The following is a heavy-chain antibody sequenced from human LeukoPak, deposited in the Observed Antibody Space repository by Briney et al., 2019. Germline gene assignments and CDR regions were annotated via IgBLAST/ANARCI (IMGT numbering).Heavy chain of an antibody. J-gene: IGHJ4*02. CDR2: ISGSSSTI. CDR3: ARGGSGYYY. CDR1: GFTFSSYS. Sequence: PGGSLRLSCAASGFTFSSYSMNWVRQAPGKGLEWVSYISGSSSTIYYADSVKGRSTISRDNAKNSLYLQMNSLRAEDTAVYYCARGGSGYYYWGQGTLVTVSS. D-gene: IGHD5-18*01. V-gene: IGHV3-48*01.